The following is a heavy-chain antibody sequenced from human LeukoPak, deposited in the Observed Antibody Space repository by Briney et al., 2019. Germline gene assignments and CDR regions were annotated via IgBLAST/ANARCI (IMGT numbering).Heavy chain of an antibody. CDR3: AREIATSGGNSSAFDY. D-gene: IGHD4-23*01. CDR1: GGSISSYF. Sequence: IPSETLSLTCTVSGGSISSYFWSWIRQPPGEGLEWIGYIHYSGSTNYNPSLKSRVTTSVDTSKNQFSLKLTSVTAADTAVYYCAREIATSGGNSSAFDYWGQGTLVTVSS. V-gene: IGHV4-59*12. CDR2: IHYSGST. J-gene: IGHJ4*02.